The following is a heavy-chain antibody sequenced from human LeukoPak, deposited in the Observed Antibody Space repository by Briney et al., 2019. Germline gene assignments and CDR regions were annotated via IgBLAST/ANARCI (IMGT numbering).Heavy chain of an antibody. CDR1: GYTFTSYH. J-gene: IGHJ1*01. D-gene: IGHD6-6*01. V-gene: IGHV1-46*01. CDR2: INPSGGST. CDR3: ARDAAEYSSSPFQH. Sequence: GASVRVSCKEAGYTFTSYHMHWVRQAPGQGREWMGVINPSGGSTSYAQKVQGRVTMTRDTSTSTVYMELSSLRSEDAAVYYCARDAAEYSSSPFQHWGQGTLVTVSS.